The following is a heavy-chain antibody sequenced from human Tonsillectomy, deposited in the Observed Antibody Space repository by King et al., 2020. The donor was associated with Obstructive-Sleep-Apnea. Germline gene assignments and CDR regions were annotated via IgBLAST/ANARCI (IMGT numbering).Heavy chain of an antibody. CDR3: ARGYCSGGSCSTGWFGP. D-gene: IGHD2-15*01. CDR2: IYFSGST. V-gene: IGHV4-59*08. Sequence: VQLQESGRRLVKPSETLSLTCTVSGDSVSGHYGNWIRQSPGKGLEWIGYIYFSGSTNYNPSLYRRVTISLDASRNVFSLKLTSVTAADSATYFCARGYCSGGSCSTGWFGPWGQGTLVTVSS. CDR1: GDSVSGHY. J-gene: IGHJ5*02.